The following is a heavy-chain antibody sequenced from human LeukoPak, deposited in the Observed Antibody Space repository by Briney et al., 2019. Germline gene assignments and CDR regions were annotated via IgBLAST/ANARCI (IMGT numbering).Heavy chain of an antibody. J-gene: IGHJ6*02. CDR3: ARVVVVLSRGYMDV. Sequence: GRSLRLSCAASGFTFSSYGMHWVRQAPGKGLEWVAVISYDGSNKYYADSVKGRFTISRDNSKNTLYLQMNSLRAEDTAVYYCARVVVVLSRGYMDVWGQGTTVTVSS. CDR1: GFTFSSYG. V-gene: IGHV3-30*03. D-gene: IGHD2-2*01. CDR2: ISYDGSNK.